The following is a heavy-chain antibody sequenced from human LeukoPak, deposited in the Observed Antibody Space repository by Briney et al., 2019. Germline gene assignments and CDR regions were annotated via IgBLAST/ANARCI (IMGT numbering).Heavy chain of an antibody. V-gene: IGHV1-2*02. J-gene: IGHJ4*02. Sequence: GASVKVSCTPSVYTFTPYYMHWVRQAPGQGLEWMGWINPNSGGTNYALKFQGRVTMTRDTSISTAYMELSRLRSDDTAVYYCARVNYYDSSGSDEAYFDYWGQGTLVTVSS. CDR2: INPNSGGT. D-gene: IGHD3-22*01. CDR3: ARVNYYDSSGSDEAYFDY. CDR1: VYTFTPYY.